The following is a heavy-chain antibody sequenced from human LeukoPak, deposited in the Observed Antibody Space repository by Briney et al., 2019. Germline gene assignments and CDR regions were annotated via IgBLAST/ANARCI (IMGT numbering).Heavy chain of an antibody. V-gene: IGHV1-18*01. Sequence: ASVKVSCKASGYTFTSYGISWVRQAPGQGLEWMGWISAYNGNTNYAQKLQGRVTMTTDTSTSTAYMELRSLRSDDTAVYYCARDARYSSGWSIGAFDIWGQGTMVTASS. CDR2: ISAYNGNT. CDR3: ARDARYSSGWSIGAFDI. D-gene: IGHD6-19*01. J-gene: IGHJ3*02. CDR1: GYTFTSYG.